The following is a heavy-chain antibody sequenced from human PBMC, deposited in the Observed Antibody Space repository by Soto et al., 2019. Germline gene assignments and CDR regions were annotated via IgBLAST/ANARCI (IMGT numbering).Heavy chain of an antibody. CDR3: SKGALSTYFD. CDR1: EFTFSTYA. CDR2: IGSGGSPT. Sequence: GGSLRLSXAASEFTFSTYAMSWVRQAPGKGLEWVSSIGSGGSPTYYADSVQGRFTISRDNSKNTLYLQMNSLRAEDTAVYYCSKGALSTYFDWGQGTLVTVSS. J-gene: IGHJ4*02. D-gene: IGHD3-9*01. V-gene: IGHV3-23*01.